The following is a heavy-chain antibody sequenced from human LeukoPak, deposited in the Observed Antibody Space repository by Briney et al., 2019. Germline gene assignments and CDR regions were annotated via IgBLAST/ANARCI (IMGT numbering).Heavy chain of an antibody. D-gene: IGHD3-22*01. CDR1: GFMFSNYG. J-gene: IGHJ4*02. CDR2: NRYDGSNE. CDR3: ARALPDYYDGSGYYDY. V-gene: IGHV3-33*01. Sequence: PGGSLRLSCAASGFMFSNYGMHWVRQAPGKGLEWVAVNRYDGSNEYYADSVKGRFTISRDNSKNTLYLQMNSLRPEDTAVYYCARALPDYYDGSGYYDYWGQGTLVTVSS.